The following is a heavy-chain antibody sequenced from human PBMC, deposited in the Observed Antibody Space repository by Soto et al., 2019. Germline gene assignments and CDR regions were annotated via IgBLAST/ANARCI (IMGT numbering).Heavy chain of an antibody. V-gene: IGHV1-69*06. CDR3: ARATGAYCGGDCYSGVFQH. Sequence: GGPVKVSCKASGGTFSSYAISWVRQAPGQGLEWMGGIIPIFGTANYAQKFQGRVTITADKSTSTAYMELSSLRSEDTAVYYCARATGAYCGGDCYSGVFQHWGQGTLVTVSS. CDR2: IIPIFGTA. D-gene: IGHD2-21*02. CDR1: GGTFSSYA. J-gene: IGHJ1*01.